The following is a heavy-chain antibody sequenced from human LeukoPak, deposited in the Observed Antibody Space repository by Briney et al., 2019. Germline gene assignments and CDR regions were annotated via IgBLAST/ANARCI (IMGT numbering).Heavy chain of an antibody. CDR2: ISGSGGST. V-gene: IGHV3-23*01. D-gene: IGHD3-22*01. J-gene: IGHJ4*02. CDR1: GFTFSSYA. CDR3: AKDYYDSSGYYSTLGNFDY. Sequence: PGGSLRLSCAASGFTFSSYAMSWVRQAPGKGLEWVSAISGSGGSTYYADSVKGRFTISRDNSKNTLYLQMNSLRAEDTAVYYCAKDYYDSSGYYSTLGNFDYRGQGTLVTVSS.